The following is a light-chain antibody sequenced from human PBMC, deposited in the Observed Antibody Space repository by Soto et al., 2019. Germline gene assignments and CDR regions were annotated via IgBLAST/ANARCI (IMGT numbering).Light chain of an antibody. CDR2: GAS. J-gene: IGKJ1*01. V-gene: IGKV3-20*01. CDR3: QQYGSSRT. Sequence: EIVLTQSPGTLSLSPGERATLSCRASQSVSSSYLAWYQQKPGQAPRLLIYGASSRATGITDRFSGSGSGTAFPLTISRLEPEAFAVYYCQQYGSSRTFGQGTKVEIK. CDR1: QSVSSSY.